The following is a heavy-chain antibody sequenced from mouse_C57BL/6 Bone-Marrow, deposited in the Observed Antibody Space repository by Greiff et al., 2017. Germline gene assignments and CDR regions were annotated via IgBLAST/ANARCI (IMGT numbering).Heavy chain of an antibody. CDR2: IDPETGGT. V-gene: IGHV1-15*01. CDR1: GYTFTDYE. D-gene: IGHD1-1*01. J-gene: IGHJ2*01. Sequence: QVQLQQSGAELVRPGASVTLSCKASGYTFTDYEMHWVKQTPVHGLEWIGAIDPETGGTAYNQKFKGKAILTADKSSSTAYMELRSLTSEDSAVYYCTEFITTVVASDYWGQGTTLTVSS. CDR3: TEFITTVVASDY.